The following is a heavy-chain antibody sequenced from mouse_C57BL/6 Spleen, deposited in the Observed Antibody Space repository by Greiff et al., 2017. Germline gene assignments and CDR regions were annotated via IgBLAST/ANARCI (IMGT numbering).Heavy chain of an antibody. Sequence: EVKLMESGPVLVKPGASVKMSCKASGYTFTDYYMNWVKQSHGKSLEWIGVINPYNGGTSYNQKFKGKATLTVDKSSSTAYMELNSLTSEDSAVYYCARRGVKGDFDYWGQGTTLTVSS. J-gene: IGHJ2*01. CDR2: INPYNGGT. CDR3: ARRGVKGDFDY. D-gene: IGHD1-3*01. V-gene: IGHV1-19*01. CDR1: GYTFTDYY.